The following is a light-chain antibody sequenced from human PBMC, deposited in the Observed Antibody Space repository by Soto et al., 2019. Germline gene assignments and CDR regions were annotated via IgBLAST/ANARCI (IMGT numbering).Light chain of an antibody. V-gene: IGKV2-28*01. CDR3: MQALQTRWT. Sequence: DIVMTQSPLSLPVTPGEPASISCRSSQSFLHSNGYNYLDWYLQKPGQSPQLLIYLGSNRASGVPDRFSGSGSGTDFTLTISRVEAEDVGVYYCMQALQTRWTFGQGTKVEIK. J-gene: IGKJ1*01. CDR2: LGS. CDR1: QSFLHSNGYNY.